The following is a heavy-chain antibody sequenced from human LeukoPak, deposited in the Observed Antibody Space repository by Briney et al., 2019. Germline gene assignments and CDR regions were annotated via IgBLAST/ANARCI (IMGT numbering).Heavy chain of an antibody. CDR2: INPSGGST. Sequence: ASVKVSCKASGGTFSSYAISWVRQAPGQGLEWMGIINPSGGSTSNAQNFQGRGTMTRDMSTSTVYLELSSLRSEDTAVYYCARYGHSPYFDNWGQGTLVTVSS. V-gene: IGHV1-46*01. CDR1: GGTFSSYA. D-gene: IGHD4-17*01. J-gene: IGHJ4*02. CDR3: ARYGHSPYFDN.